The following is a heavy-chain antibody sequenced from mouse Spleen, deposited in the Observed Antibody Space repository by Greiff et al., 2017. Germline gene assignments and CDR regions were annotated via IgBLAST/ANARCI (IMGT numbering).Heavy chain of an antibody. J-gene: IGHJ1*01. CDR2: ISSGSSTI. V-gene: IGHV5-17*02. CDR3: ARGDWYFDV. CDR1: GFTFSSFG. Sequence: EVQLVESGGGLVQPGGSRKLSCAASGFTFSSFGMHWVRQAPEKGLEWVAYISSGSSTIYYADTVKGRFTISRDNPKNTLFLQMTSLRSEDTAMYYCARGDWYFDVWGAGTTVTVSS.